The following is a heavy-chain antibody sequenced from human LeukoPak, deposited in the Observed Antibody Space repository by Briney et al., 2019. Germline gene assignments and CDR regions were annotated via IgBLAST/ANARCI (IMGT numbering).Heavy chain of an antibody. CDR3: ARVQIGYSYGLFDY. V-gene: IGHV4-59*01. Sequence: ASETLSLTCTVSGGSIINYYWSWIRQPPGKGLEWIGYVYYTGSTDYNPSLKSRVTISVDTSKNQFSLKLSSVTAAGTAVYYCARVQIGYSYGLFDYWGRGTLVTVSS. CDR2: VYYTGST. D-gene: IGHD5-18*01. J-gene: IGHJ4*02. CDR1: GGSIINYY.